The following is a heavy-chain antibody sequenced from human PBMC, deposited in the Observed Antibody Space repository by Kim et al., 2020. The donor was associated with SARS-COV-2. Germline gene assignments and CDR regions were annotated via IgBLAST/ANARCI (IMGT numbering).Heavy chain of an antibody. J-gene: IGHJ4*02. D-gene: IGHD2-21*01. CDR3: TTPSIFHRH. CDR2: GTT. Sequence: GTTDYAAPVKGRFTISRDDSKNTLYLQMNSLKTEDTAVYYCTTPSIFHRHWGQGTLVTVSS. V-gene: IGHV3-15*01.